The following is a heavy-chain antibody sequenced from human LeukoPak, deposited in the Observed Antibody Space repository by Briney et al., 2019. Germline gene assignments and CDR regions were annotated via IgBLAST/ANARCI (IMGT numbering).Heavy chain of an antibody. D-gene: IGHD2/OR15-2a*01. CDR3: ASNIGTKNDY. J-gene: IGHJ4*02. V-gene: IGHV1-2*02. Sequence: ASVKVSCKASGYTITGYYMHWVRQAPGQGLEWMGWINPNSGGKNYAQKFQGRVTMTRDTSISTAYMELSRLRSDDTAVYYCASNIGTKNDYWGQGTLVTVSS. CDR2: INPNSGGK. CDR1: GYTITGYY.